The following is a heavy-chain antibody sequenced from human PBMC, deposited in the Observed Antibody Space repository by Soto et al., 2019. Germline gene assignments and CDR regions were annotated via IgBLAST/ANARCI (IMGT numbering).Heavy chain of an antibody. Sequence: QITLKESGPTLVKPTQTLTLTCTFSGFSLSTSGVGVGWIRQPPGKALEWLALIYWDDDKRYSPSLKSRLTITKDTSKNQVVRTMTNMDPVDTATYYCAHSLIGYYYDSSGSNWFDPWGQGTLVTVSS. V-gene: IGHV2-5*02. CDR1: GFSLSTSGVG. CDR3: AHSLIGYYYDSSGSNWFDP. CDR2: IYWDDDK. D-gene: IGHD3-22*01. J-gene: IGHJ5*02.